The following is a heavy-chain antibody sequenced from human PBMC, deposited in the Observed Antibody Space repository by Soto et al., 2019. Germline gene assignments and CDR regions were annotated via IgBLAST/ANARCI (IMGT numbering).Heavy chain of an antibody. CDR2: IKSITDGGTT. Sequence: GGSLRLSCAASGFTFSNAWMSWVRQAPGKGLEWVGRIKSITDGGTTGYTAPVKGRFTISRDDSKNTLYLQMNSLRAEDTAVYYCAKGLRRLLRPPFDYWGQGTLVTVSS. J-gene: IGHJ4*02. CDR1: GFTFSNAW. D-gene: IGHD3-10*01. CDR3: AKGLRRLLRPPFDY. V-gene: IGHV3-15*01.